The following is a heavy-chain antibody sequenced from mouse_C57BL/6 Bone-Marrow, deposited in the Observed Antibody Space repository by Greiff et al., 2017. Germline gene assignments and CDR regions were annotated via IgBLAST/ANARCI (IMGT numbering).Heavy chain of an antibody. V-gene: IGHV5-6*01. CDR2: ISSGGSYT. J-gene: IGHJ4*01. CDR1: GFTFSSYG. D-gene: IGHD2-5*01. Sequence: EVHLVESGGDLVKPGGSLKLSCAASGFTFSSYGMSWVRQTPDKRLEWVATISSGGSYTYYPDSVKGRFTISRNNAKHTMYLQMSSLKSEDTAMYYCARFYYSNFYYAMDYWGQGTSVTVSS. CDR3: ARFYYSNFYYAMDY.